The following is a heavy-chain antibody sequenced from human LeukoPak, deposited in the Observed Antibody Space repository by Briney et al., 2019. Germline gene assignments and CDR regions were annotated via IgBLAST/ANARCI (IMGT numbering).Heavy chain of an antibody. CDR2: INHGGST. V-gene: IGHV4-34*01. D-gene: IGHD5-12*01. CDR3: AMATIGDPFDI. CDR1: GGPFSGYY. J-gene: IGHJ3*02. Sequence: PSETLSLTCAVDGGPFSGYYWSWIRQPPGKGLEWIGEINHGGSTYYNPSLNSRVTISRDTSKKQLSLKVTSVTAADSAVYYCAMATIGDPFDIWGQGTMVTVSS.